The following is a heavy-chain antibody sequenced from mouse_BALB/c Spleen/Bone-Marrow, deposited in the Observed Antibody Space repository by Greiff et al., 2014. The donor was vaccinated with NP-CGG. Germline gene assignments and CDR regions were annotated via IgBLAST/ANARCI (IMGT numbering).Heavy chain of an antibody. Sequence: EVKVEESGGGLAKTGGSLKLSCATSGFTFSDYYMCWIRQTPEKRLEWVATISDGGSYTYYPDSVKGRFTISRDNAKNSLYLQMSSLKSEDTAMYYCARSGERYCAMSYWGQGTLVAVST. D-gene: IGHD2-14*01. V-gene: IGHV5-4*02. CDR3: ARSGERYCAMSY. CDR2: ISDGGSYT. J-gene: IGHJ4*01. CDR1: GFTFSDYY.